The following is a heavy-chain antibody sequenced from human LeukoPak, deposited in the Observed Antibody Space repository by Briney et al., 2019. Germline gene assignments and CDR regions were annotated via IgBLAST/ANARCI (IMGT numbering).Heavy chain of an antibody. V-gene: IGHV5-10-1*01. Sequence: GESLKISCKGSGYSFTSYWISWVRQMPGKGLEWMGRIDPSDSYTNYSPSFQGHVTISADKAISTAYLQWSSLKASDTAMYYCAKLYYYDSSGYSDWGQGTLVTVSS. CDR1: GYSFTSYW. CDR2: IDPSDSYT. D-gene: IGHD3-22*01. J-gene: IGHJ4*02. CDR3: AKLYYYDSSGYSD.